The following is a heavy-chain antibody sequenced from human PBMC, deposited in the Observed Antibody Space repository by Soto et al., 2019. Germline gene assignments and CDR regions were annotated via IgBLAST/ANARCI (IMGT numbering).Heavy chain of an antibody. CDR1: GFTFSSYG. CDR2: ISYDGSNK. Sequence: QVQLVESGGGVVQPGRSLRLSCAASGFTFSSYGMHWVRQAPGKGLEWVAVISYDGSNKYYADSVKGRFTISRDNSKNTLYQQMNSVRAEDTAVYYCAKDLQGMNVWGQGTTVTVSS. J-gene: IGHJ6*02. CDR3: AKDLQGMNV. D-gene: IGHD4-4*01. V-gene: IGHV3-30*18.